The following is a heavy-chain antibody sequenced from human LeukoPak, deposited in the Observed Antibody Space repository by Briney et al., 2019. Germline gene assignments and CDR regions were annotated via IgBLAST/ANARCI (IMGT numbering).Heavy chain of an antibody. CDR3: VCGYDLGGWVYYYYGMGV. Sequence: ASVKVSCKASGGTFSSYAISWVRQAPGQGLEWMGGIIPIFGTANYAQKFQGRVTITADESTSTAYMELSSLRSEDTAVYYCVCGYDLGGWVYYYYGMGVWGQGTTVTVSS. D-gene: IGHD5-12*01. J-gene: IGHJ6*02. CDR1: GGTFSSYA. CDR2: IIPIFGTA. V-gene: IGHV1-69*13.